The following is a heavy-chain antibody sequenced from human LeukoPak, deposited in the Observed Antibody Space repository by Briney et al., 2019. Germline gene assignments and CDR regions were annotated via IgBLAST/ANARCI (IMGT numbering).Heavy chain of an antibody. CDR1: GGSISSSSYH. CDR2: IHYTGTT. V-gene: IGHV4-39*01. CDR3: AGGDDPDYFDY. Sequence: SETLSLTCTVSGGSISSSSYHWGWIRQPPGKGLEWIGSIHYTGTTYYNPSLKSRVTISVDTSKNQFSLKLSSVTAADTAVYYCAGGDDPDYFDYWGQGTLVTVSS. J-gene: IGHJ4*02. D-gene: IGHD2-21*02.